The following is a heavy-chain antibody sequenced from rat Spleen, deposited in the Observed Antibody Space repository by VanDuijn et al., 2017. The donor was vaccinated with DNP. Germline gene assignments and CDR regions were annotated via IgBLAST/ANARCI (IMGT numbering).Heavy chain of an antibody. CDR1: GFTFSDYY. J-gene: IGHJ3*01. CDR2: LSYNGGTP. CDR3: ATGIPHWFAY. V-gene: IGHV5-7*01. Sequence: EVLLVESDGGLVQPGRSLKLSCAVSGFTFSDYYMAWVRQAPAKGLEWVATLSYNGGTPYYRDSVKGRFTISRDNAQSTLYLQMDSLRSEDTATYYCATGIPHWFAYWGQGTLVTVSS. D-gene: IGHD1-11*01.